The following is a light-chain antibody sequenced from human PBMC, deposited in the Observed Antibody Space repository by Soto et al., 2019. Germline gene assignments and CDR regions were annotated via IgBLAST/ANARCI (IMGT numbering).Light chain of an antibody. CDR1: QSVKTN. CDR2: GAS. V-gene: IGKV3-15*01. CDR3: QQYDTLYT. J-gene: IGKJ2*01. Sequence: ILMTQSPATLSVFPGDRATLSGRASQSVKTNLAWYQQKPGQTPRLLIYGASTRATGIPGRFSGSGSGTEFTLTISSLQSEDFAVYYCQQYDTLYTFGQGTKLEIK.